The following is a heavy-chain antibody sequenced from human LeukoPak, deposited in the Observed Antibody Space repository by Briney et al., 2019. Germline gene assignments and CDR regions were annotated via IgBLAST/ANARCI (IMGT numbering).Heavy chain of an antibody. CDR1: GGSFSGYY. V-gene: IGHV4-34*01. CDR3: ARAFGCSGGSCYFDY. D-gene: IGHD2-15*01. CDR2: INHSGST. J-gene: IGHJ4*02. Sequence: PSETLSLTCAVYGGSFSGYYWSWIRQPPGKGLEWIGEINHSGSTNYSPSLKSRVTISVDTSKNQFSLKLSSVTAADTAVYYCARAFGCSGGSCYFDYWGQGTLVTVSS.